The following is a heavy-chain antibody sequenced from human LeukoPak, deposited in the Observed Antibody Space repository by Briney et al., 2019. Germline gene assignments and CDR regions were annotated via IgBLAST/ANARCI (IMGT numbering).Heavy chain of an antibody. CDR3: AKDTGLAPGGNFDY. J-gene: IGHJ4*02. V-gene: IGHV1-2*02. D-gene: IGHD3-16*01. CDR2: INPNSGGT. CDR1: GYTFTGYY. Sequence: GASVKVSCKASGYTFTGYYMHWVRQAPGQGLEWMGWINPNSGGTNYAQKFQGRVTMTRDTSISTAYMELSRLRSDDTAVYYCAKDTGLAPGGNFDYWGQGTLVTVSS.